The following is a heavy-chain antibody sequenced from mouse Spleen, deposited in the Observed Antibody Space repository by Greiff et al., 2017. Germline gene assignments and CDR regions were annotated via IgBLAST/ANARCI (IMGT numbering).Heavy chain of an antibody. Sequence: EVQLQQSGPELVKPGASVKISCKASVYTFTDYYMNWVKQSHGKSLEWIGDINPNNGGTSYNQKFKGKATLTVDKSSSTAYMELRSLTSEDSAVYYCARWGTTVVGYFDYWGQGTTLTVSS. V-gene: IGHV1-26*01. CDR3: ARWGTTVVGYFDY. J-gene: IGHJ2*01. CDR1: VYTFTDYY. D-gene: IGHD1-1*01. CDR2: INPNNGGT.